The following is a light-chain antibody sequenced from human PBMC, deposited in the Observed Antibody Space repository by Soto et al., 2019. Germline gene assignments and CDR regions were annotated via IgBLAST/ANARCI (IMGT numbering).Light chain of an antibody. CDR3: SSYTTSSTRV. CDR1: SSDIGSYNY. V-gene: IGLV2-14*01. CDR2: DVS. J-gene: IGLJ2*01. Sequence: QSALTQPASVSGSPGQSITISCTGTSSDIGSYNYVSWYQQHPGKAPKLIICDVSNRPSGVSNRFSGSKSGNTASLTISGLQADDEADYYCSSYTTSSTRVFGGGTQLTVL.